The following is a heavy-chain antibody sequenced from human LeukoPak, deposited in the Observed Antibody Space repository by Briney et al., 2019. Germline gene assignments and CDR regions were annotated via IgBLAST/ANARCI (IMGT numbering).Heavy chain of an antibody. Sequence: GGSLRPSCAAAGFTFTTYGMHWVRQAPGKGLEWVAFIRYEGSNKYYADSVKGRFTISRDNSKNTLYLQMNSLRAEDTAVYYCANVAVAATYYYYYMDVWGKGSTVTISS. V-gene: IGHV3-30*02. CDR3: ANVAVAATYYYYYMDV. CDR2: IRYEGSNK. D-gene: IGHD6-19*01. CDR1: GFTFTTYG. J-gene: IGHJ6*03.